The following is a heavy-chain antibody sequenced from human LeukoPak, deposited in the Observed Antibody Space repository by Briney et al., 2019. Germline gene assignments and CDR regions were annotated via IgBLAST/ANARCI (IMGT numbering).Heavy chain of an antibody. V-gene: IGHV4-61*02. CDR2: IYTSGST. Sequence: SQTLSLTCTVSGGSISSGSYYWSWIRQPAGKGLEWIGRIYTSGSTNYNPSLKSRVTISVDTSKNQFSLKLSSVTAADTAVYYCARGRSCTNGVCYRMRFDYWGQGTLVTVSS. D-gene: IGHD2-8*01. CDR3: ARGRSCTNGVCYRMRFDY. CDR1: GGSISSGSYY. J-gene: IGHJ4*02.